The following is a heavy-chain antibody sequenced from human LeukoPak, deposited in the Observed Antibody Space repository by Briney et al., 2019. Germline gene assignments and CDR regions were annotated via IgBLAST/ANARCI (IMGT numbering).Heavy chain of an antibody. D-gene: IGHD6-19*01. CDR2: IYTSGST. J-gene: IGHJ4*02. CDR1: GGSISSYY. Sequence: SETLSLTCTAPGGSISSYYWSWIRRPAGKGLEWIGRIYTSGSTNYNPSLKSRVTMSVDTSKNQFSLKLGSVTAADTAVYYCARGGYSSGWWDYWGQGTLVTVSS. V-gene: IGHV4-4*07. CDR3: ARGGYSSGWWDY.